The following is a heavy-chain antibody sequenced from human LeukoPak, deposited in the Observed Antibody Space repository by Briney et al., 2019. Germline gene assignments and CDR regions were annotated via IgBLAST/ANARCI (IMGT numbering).Heavy chain of an antibody. V-gene: IGHV1-2*02. CDR2: IKCNSGDT. J-gene: IGHJ6*02. D-gene: IGHD5-24*01. CDR3: ARGWKWLQANGIDV. Sequence: ASVKVSCKASGYTFTGYYLHWVRQAPGQGLEWMGWIKCNSGDTNYAQKFQGRVTMTMDTSVSTAYMELSGLRSDDTALYYCARGWKWLQANGIDVWGQGTTVSVSS. CDR1: GYTFTGYY.